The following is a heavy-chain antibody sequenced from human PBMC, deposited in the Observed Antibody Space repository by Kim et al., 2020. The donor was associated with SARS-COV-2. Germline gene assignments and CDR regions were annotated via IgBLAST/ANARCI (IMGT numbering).Heavy chain of an antibody. V-gene: IGHV3-33*01. D-gene: IGHD3-22*01. CDR3: ARDRGYYDSSGYSHELDY. CDR1: GFTFSSYG. Sequence: GGSLRLSCAASGFTFSSYGMHWVRQAPGKGLEWVAVIWYDGSNKYYADSVKGRFTISRDNSKNTLYLQMNSLRAEDTAVYYCARDRGYYDSSGYSHELDYWGQGTLVTVSP. CDR2: IWYDGSNK. J-gene: IGHJ4*02.